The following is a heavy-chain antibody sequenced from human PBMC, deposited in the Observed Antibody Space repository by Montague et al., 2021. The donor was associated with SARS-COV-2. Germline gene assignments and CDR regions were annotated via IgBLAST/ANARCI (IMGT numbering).Heavy chain of an antibody. Sequence: SETLSLTCAVSGGSISSSNWWSWVRQPPGKGLEWIGEIYYSGNTNYNPSLQSRFTISVDKSKNQFSLRLSSVTAADTAVYYCARSSILGAHRFDYWGQGTLVTVSS. D-gene: IGHD3-16*01. CDR3: ARSSILGAHRFDY. CDR1: GGSISSSNW. J-gene: IGHJ4*02. CDR2: IYYSGNT. V-gene: IGHV4-4*02.